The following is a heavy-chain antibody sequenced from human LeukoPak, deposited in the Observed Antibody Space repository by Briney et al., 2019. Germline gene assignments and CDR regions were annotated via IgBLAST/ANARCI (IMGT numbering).Heavy chain of an antibody. V-gene: IGHV1-18*01. CDR2: ISAYNGNT. Sequence: GASVKVSCKASGYTFTSYGISWVRQAPGQGLEWMGWISAYNGNTNYAQKLQGRVTMTTDTSTSTAYMELRSLRSDDTAVYYCARGLSRRYFDWLLPVYWGQGTLVTVSS. J-gene: IGHJ4*02. CDR3: ARGLSRRYFDWLLPVY. D-gene: IGHD3-9*01. CDR1: GYTFTSYG.